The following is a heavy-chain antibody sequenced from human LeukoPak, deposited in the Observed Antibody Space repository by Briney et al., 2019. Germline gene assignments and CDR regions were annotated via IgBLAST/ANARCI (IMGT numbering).Heavy chain of an antibody. CDR2: ISHDVSNK. J-gene: IGHJ5*02. CDR3: AKSPAYDSVLFT. CDR1: GFTFSSYA. V-gene: IGHV3-30-3*02. D-gene: IGHD3-3*01. Sequence: GGSLRLSCAASGFTFSSYAMHWVRQAPGKGLEWVAVISHDVSNKYYADSVKGRFTISRDNSKNTLYLQMNSLRAEDTAVYYCAKSPAYDSVLFTWGQGTLVTVSS.